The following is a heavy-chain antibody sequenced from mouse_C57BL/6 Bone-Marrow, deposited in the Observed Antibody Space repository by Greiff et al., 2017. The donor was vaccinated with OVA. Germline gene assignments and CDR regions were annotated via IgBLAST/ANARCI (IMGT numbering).Heavy chain of an antibody. CDR1: GYTFTDYE. CDR2: IDPETGGT. Sequence: QVQLQQSGAELVRPGASVTLSCKASGYTFTDYEMHWVKQTPVHGLEWIGAIDPETGGTAYNQKFKGKAILTADKSSSTAYMELRSLTSEDSAVYYCTRNYGSPLDYWGQGTTLTVSS. V-gene: IGHV1-15*01. D-gene: IGHD1-1*01. J-gene: IGHJ2*01. CDR3: TRNYGSPLDY.